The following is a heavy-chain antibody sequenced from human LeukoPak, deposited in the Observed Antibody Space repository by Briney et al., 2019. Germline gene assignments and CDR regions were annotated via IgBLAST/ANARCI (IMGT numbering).Heavy chain of an antibody. CDR2: INHSGST. CDR3: ARGLYYYGSGSFFGI. D-gene: IGHD3-10*01. J-gene: IGHJ3*02. V-gene: IGHV4-34*01. Sequence: SETLSLTCAVYGGSFSGYYWSWIRQPPGKGREWIGKINHSGSTNYNPSLKSRVTISVDTSKNQFSLKLSSVTAADTAVYYCARGLYYYGSGSFFGIWGQGTMVTVSS. CDR1: GGSFSGYY.